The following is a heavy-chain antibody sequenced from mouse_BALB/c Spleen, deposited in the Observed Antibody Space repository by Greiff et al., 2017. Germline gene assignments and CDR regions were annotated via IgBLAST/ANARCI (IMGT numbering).Heavy chain of an antibody. CDR2: INSNGGST. Sequence: EVKLVESGGGLVKLGGSLKLSCAASGFTFSSYYMSWVRQTPEKRLELVAAINSNGGSTYYPDTVKGRFTISRDNAKNTLYLQMSSLKSEDTALYYCARHDSAWFAYWGLGTLVTVSA. V-gene: IGHV5-6-2*01. CDR3: ARHDSAWFAY. D-gene: IGHD2-4*01. J-gene: IGHJ3*01. CDR1: GFTFSSYY.